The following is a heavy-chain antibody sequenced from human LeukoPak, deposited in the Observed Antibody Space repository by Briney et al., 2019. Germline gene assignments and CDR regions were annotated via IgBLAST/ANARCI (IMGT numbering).Heavy chain of an antibody. CDR2: IYYSGRT. V-gene: IGHV4-31*03. J-gene: IGHJ5*02. CDR1: GGSLSSGGYY. D-gene: IGHD6-6*01. CDR3: ARLRSIAARPCWFDP. Sequence: SETLSLTCTVSGGSLSSGGYYWSWISQHPGKGLEWIGYIYYSGRTYYNPSLKSRVTISVDTSKNQFSLKLSSVTAADTAVYYCARLRSIAARPCWFDPWGQGTLVTVSS.